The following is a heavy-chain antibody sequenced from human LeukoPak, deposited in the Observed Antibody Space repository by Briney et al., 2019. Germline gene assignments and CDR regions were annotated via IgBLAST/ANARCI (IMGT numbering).Heavy chain of an antibody. J-gene: IGHJ6*03. D-gene: IGHD6-6*01. CDR3: AKRGLAARATRGYYYYYYMDV. CDR1: GGSFSGYY. Sequence: SETLSLTCAVYGGSFSGYYWSWIRQPPGKGLEWIGEINHSGSTNYNPSLKSRVTISVDTSKNQFSLKLSSVTAADTAVYYCAKRGLAARATRGYYYYYYMDVWGKGTTVTVSS. CDR2: INHSGST. V-gene: IGHV4-34*01.